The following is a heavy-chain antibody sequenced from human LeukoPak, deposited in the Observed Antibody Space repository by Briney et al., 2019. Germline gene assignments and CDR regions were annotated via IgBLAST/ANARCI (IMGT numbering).Heavy chain of an antibody. J-gene: IGHJ4*02. CDR2: ISTSGGLSSV. Sequence: GGSLRLSCAASGFIFSSFSVNWVRQAPGKGLEWVSCISTSGGLSSVYYADSVKGRFTISRDNARNSLFLQMNSLGAEDTAVYYCARGGLTITMFGVPIIRNLDYWGQGTLVTVSS. CDR1: GFIFSSFS. CDR3: ARGGLTITMFGVPIIRNLDY. V-gene: IGHV3-21*01. D-gene: IGHD3-3*01.